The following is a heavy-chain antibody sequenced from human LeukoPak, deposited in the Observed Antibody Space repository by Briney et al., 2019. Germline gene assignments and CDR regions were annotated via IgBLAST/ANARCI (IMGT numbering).Heavy chain of an antibody. CDR2: ISWNSGSI. V-gene: IGHV3-9*03. CDR3: TKVDGVLPDAFDI. J-gene: IGHJ3*02. D-gene: IGHD5-24*01. CDR1: GFKFDDYG. Sequence: GGSLRLSCAASGFKFDDYGMTWVRQAPGKGLEWVSAISWNSGSINYADSVKGRFTISRDNAKNSLYLQMNSLRVEDMALYYCTKVDGVLPDAFDIWGQGTMVTVSS.